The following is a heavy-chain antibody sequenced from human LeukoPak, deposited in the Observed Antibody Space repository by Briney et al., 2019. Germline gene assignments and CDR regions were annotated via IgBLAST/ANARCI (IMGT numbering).Heavy chain of an antibody. CDR1: GFTFSNYA. V-gene: IGHV3-23*01. Sequence: GGSLRLSCAASGFTFSNYAMSWVRQAPGKGLEWVSAISGGGGPTYYAGSVKGRFTISRDNSKNTLYLQMNSLRAEDAAVYFCAKNSGYSWQYFFDYWGQGTLVTVSS. CDR3: AKNSGYSWQYFFDY. J-gene: IGHJ4*02. CDR2: ISGGGGPT. D-gene: IGHD6-25*01.